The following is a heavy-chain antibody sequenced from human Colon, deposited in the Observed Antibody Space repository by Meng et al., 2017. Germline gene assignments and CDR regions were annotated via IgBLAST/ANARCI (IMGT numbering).Heavy chain of an antibody. CDR2: VYYTGSA. J-gene: IGHJ4*02. CDR1: GGSVSSPSYY. Sequence: QVQLQGSGPSLVRPSETLSLPCTRSGGSVSSPSYYWSWIRQTPGKGLEWIGYVYYTGSANYNPSLKSRVTISVDTSKNHFSLNLTSVTAADTAVYYCARGRGSYSSIDFWGQGTLVTVSS. V-gene: IGHV4-61*03. D-gene: IGHD1-26*01. CDR3: ARGRGSYSSIDF.